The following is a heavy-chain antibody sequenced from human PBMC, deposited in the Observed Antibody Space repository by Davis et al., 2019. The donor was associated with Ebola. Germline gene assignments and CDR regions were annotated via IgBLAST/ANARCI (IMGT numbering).Heavy chain of an antibody. Sequence: SETLSLTCTVSGGSISSSSYYWGWIRQPPGKGLEWIGSIYYSGSTYYNPSLKSRVTISVDTSKNQFSLKLSSVTAADTAVYYCARVRYSNYAQIDYWGQGTLVTVSS. D-gene: IGHD4-11*01. J-gene: IGHJ4*02. V-gene: IGHV4-39*01. CDR2: IYYSGST. CDR3: ARVRYSNYAQIDY. CDR1: GGSISSSSYY.